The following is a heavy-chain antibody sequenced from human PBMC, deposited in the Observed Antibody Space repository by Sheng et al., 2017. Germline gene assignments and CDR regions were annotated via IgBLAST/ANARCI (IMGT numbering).Heavy chain of an antibody. Sequence: EVQLVESGGGLVKPGGSLRLSCAASGFTFSNAWMSWVRQAPGKGLEWVGRIKSKTDGGTTDYAAPVKGRFTISRDDSKNMLYLQMNSLKIGDTAVYYCTTEASNYYDSSGYYDYWGQGTLVTVSS. CDR2: IKSKTDGGTT. CDR1: GFTFSNAW. D-gene: IGHD3-22*01. CDR3: TTEASNYYDSSGYYDY. V-gene: IGHV3-15*05. J-gene: IGHJ4*02.